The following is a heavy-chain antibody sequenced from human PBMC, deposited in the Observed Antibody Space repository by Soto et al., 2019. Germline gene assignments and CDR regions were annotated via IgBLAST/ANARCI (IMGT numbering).Heavy chain of an antibody. V-gene: IGHV3-33*01. J-gene: IGHJ6*02. CDR2: IWYDGSNK. Sequence: GGSLRLSCAASGFTFSSYGMHWVRQAPGKGLEWVAVIWYDGSNKYYADSVKGRFTISRDNSKNTLYLQMNSLRAEDTAVYYCARLETYYYGSGSHYYYYGMDVWGQGTTVTVSS. CDR3: ARLETYYYGSGSHYYYYGMDV. D-gene: IGHD3-10*01. CDR1: GFTFSSYG.